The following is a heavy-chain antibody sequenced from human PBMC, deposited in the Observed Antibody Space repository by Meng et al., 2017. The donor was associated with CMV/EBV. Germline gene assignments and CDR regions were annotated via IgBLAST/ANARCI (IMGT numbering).Heavy chain of an antibody. V-gene: IGHV4-34*02. J-gene: IGHJ4*02. CDR2: INHSGST. CDR3: ARGEKIQLPSVFDY. CDR1: GGSFSGYY. D-gene: IGHD5-18*01. Sequence: VQLRQGGDRPVYSADAPSQPCGYDGGSFSGYYWSWTRQPPGEGLEWIGEINHSGSTNYNPSLKSRVTISVDTSKNQFSLKLSSVTAADTAVYYCARGEKIQLPSVFDYWGQGTLVTVSS.